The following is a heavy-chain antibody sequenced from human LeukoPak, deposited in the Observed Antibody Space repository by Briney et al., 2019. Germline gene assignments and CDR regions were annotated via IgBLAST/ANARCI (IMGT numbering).Heavy chain of an antibody. CDR1: GFTFSSYS. V-gene: IGHV3-21*01. J-gene: IGHJ6*03. CDR3: ARDYRTDYYYYYYMDV. CDR2: ISSSSSYI. Sequence: PGGSLRLSCAASGFTFSSYSMNWVRQAPGTGLEGVSSISSSSSYIYYADSVKGRFTISRDNAKNSLYLQMNSLRAEDTAVYYCARDYRTDYYYYYYMDVWGKGTTVTVSS. D-gene: IGHD1-14*01.